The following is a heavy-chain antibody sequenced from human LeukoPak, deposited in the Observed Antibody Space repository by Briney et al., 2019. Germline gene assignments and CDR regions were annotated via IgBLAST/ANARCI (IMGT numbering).Heavy chain of an antibody. V-gene: IGHV3-23*01. J-gene: IGHJ4*02. Sequence: GGSLRLSCAASGFTFSSSAMSWVRQAPGKGLAWVSSITDSGDGEYYADSVKGRFTISRDDSKNTLYLQMNSLRAEDTAVYYCAKDSRVATRWGQGTLVTVSS. CDR1: GFTFSSSA. D-gene: IGHD1-26*01. CDR3: AKDSRVATR. CDR2: ITDSGDGE.